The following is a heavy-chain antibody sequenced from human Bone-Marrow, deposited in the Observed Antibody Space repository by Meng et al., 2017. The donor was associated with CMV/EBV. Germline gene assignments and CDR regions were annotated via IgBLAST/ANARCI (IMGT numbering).Heavy chain of an antibody. V-gene: IGHV1-46*01. D-gene: IGHD2-2*02. CDR2: INPSGGST. Sequence: TCTIYYMHWVRQAPGQGLEWMGIINPSGGSTSYAQKFQGRVTMTRDTSTSTVYMELSSLRSEDTAVYYCARVGNCSSTSCYKDWFDPWGQGTLVTVSS. CDR1: TCTIYY. J-gene: IGHJ5*02. CDR3: ARVGNCSSTSCYKDWFDP.